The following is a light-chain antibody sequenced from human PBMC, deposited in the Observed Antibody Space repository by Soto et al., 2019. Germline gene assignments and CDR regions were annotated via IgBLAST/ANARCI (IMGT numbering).Light chain of an antibody. CDR1: QSISEW. Sequence: DIQMTQSPSTLSASVGDRVTITCRASQSISEWLAWYQQKPGKAPKLLIYGASNLESGVPSSFSGSGSGTELTLTISSLQPDDFATYYCQQYNSYSCTFGQGTKLEIK. CDR2: GAS. V-gene: IGKV1-5*01. J-gene: IGKJ2*02. CDR3: QQYNSYSCT.